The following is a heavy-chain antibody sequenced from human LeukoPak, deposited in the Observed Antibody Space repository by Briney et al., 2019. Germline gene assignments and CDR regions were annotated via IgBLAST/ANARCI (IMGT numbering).Heavy chain of an antibody. CDR2: IIPIFGTA. CDR1: GGTFSSYA. D-gene: IGHD1-26*01. CDR3: ARDDNLPWDSGSYPDY. J-gene: IGHJ4*02. Sequence: SVKVSCKASGGTFSSYAISWVRQAPGQGLEWMGGIIPIFGTANYAQKFQGRVTITADESTSTAYMELSSLRSEDTAVYYCARDDNLPWDSGSYPDYWGQGTLVTVSS. V-gene: IGHV1-69*13.